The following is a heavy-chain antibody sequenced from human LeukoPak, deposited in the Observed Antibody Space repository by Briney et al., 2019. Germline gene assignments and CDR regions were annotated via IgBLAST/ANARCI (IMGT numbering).Heavy chain of an antibody. D-gene: IGHD6-13*01. V-gene: IGHV1-2*02. Sequence: ASVKVSCKASGYTFTTYYMHWVRQAPGQGPECMGWINPYRGGTHSAQQLQSRVTLTRDTSISTAYMELSGLRSDDTAVYYCARATYTSTWYHDGFDIWGQGTMVTVSS. CDR3: ARATYTSTWYHDGFDI. J-gene: IGHJ3*02. CDR1: GYTFTTYY. CDR2: INPYRGGT.